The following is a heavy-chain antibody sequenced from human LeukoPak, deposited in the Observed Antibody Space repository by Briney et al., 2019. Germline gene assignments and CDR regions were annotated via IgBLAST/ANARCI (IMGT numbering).Heavy chain of an antibody. V-gene: IGHV3-66*01. Sequence: GGSLRLSCAASGFTVSSNYMSWVRQAPGKGLEWVSVIYSGGSTYYADSVKGRFTISRDNSKNTLYLQMNSLRAEDTAVYYCARDYDSSGYYFDYWGQETLVTVSS. J-gene: IGHJ4*02. CDR2: IYSGGST. CDR1: GFTVSSNY. D-gene: IGHD3-22*01. CDR3: ARDYDSSGYYFDY.